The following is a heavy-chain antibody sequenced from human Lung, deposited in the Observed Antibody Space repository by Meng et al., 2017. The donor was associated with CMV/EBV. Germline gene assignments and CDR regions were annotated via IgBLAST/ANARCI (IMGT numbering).Heavy chain of an antibody. J-gene: IGHJ3*02. D-gene: IGHD1-7*01. CDR3: ARDPPDWNYPRSYACDI. CDR1: XFTFSSYS. V-gene: IGHV3-21*01. Sequence: GGSLKLSXXXXXFTFSSYSMNWVRQAPGKGLEWVSSISSSSSYIYYADSVKGRFTISRDNAKNSLYLQMNSLRAEDTAVYYCARDPPDWNYPRSYACDIWGQRTXVTVSS. CDR2: ISSSSSYI.